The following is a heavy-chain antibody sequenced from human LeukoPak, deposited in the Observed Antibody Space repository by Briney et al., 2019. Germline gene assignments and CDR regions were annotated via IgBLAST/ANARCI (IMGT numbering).Heavy chain of an antibody. D-gene: IGHD3-16*01. CDR3: ASLKRLGELPLDY. V-gene: IGHV4-59*01. CDR2: IYYSGST. Sequence: SEALSLTCTVSGGSISSYYWSWIRQPPGKGLEWIGYIYYSGSTNYNPSLKSRVTISSDTSKNQFSMKLSSVPAADTAVYYCASLKRLGELPLDYWGQGTLVTVSS. J-gene: IGHJ4*02. CDR1: GGSISSYY.